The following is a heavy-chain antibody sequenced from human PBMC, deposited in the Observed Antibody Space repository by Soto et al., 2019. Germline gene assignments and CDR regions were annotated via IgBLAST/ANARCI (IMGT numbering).Heavy chain of an antibody. CDR3: ARLGVGAGGY. CDR1: GGTFSSYA. Sequence: QVQLVQSGAEVKKPGSSVKVSCKASGGTFSSYAISWVRQAPGQGLEWMGGIIPIFGTANYAQKCQGRVTITADESTRAADMELSSLRSEGTAVYYCARLGVGAGGYWGQGTLGTVSS. D-gene: IGHD3-16*01. CDR2: IIPIFGTA. J-gene: IGHJ4*02. V-gene: IGHV1-69*12.